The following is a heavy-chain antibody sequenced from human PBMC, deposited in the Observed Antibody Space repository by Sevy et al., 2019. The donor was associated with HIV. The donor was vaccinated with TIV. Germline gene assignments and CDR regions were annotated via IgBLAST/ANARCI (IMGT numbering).Heavy chain of an antibody. V-gene: IGHV3-23*01. J-gene: IGHJ4*02. D-gene: IGHD2-8*01. Sequence: GGSLRLSCAASGFTFSKYSMSWVRQPPGKGLEWVSTLSFGCGEINYADSVKGRFTIPRDNYKSSVYLQMNNLGPEDTAVYYCAREGCTKPHDYWGQGTLVTVSS. CDR1: GFTFSKYS. CDR2: LSFGCGEI. CDR3: AREGCTKPHDY.